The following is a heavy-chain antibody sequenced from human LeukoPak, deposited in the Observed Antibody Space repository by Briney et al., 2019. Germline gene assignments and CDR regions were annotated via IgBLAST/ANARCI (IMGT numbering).Heavy chain of an antibody. V-gene: IGHV4-39*07. CDR2: IYYSGST. Sequence: PSETLSLTCTVSGGSISSSSYYWGWIRQPPGKGLEWIGSIYYSGSTYYNPSLKSRVTISVDTSKNQFSLKLSSVTAADTAVYYCARDKWFGEFSRHWFDPWGQGTLVTVSS. J-gene: IGHJ5*02. D-gene: IGHD3-10*01. CDR1: GGSISSSSYY. CDR3: ARDKWFGEFSRHWFDP.